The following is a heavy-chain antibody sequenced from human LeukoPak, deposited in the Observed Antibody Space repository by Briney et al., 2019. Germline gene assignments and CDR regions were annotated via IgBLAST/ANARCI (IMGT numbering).Heavy chain of an antibody. CDR1: GGSFSGYY. J-gene: IGHJ6*02. D-gene: IGHD3-10*01. CDR3: ARSALLWFGELSYYYYGMDV. CDR2: INHSGST. Sequence: SETLSLTCAVYGGSFSGYYWSWIRQPPGKGLEWIGEINHSGSTNYNPSLKSRVIISVDTSKNQFSLKLSSVTAADTAVYYCARSALLWFGELSYYYYGMDVWGQGTTVTVSS. V-gene: IGHV4-34*01.